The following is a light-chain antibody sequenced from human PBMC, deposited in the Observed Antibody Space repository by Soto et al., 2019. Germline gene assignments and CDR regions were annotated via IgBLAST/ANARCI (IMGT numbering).Light chain of an antibody. J-gene: IGLJ1*01. Sequence: QAVVTQPRSVSGSPGQSVTISCTGTSSDVGGYNFVSWYQQHPGKAPKLMIYDVSKRPSGVPDRFSGSKSANTASLTISGLQAEDEADYYCCSYAGSYTGVFGTGTKLTVL. CDR3: CSYAGSYTGV. CDR2: DVS. CDR1: SSDVGGYNF. V-gene: IGLV2-11*01.